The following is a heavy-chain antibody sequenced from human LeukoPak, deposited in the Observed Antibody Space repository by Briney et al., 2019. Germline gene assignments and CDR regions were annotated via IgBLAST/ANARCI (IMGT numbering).Heavy chain of an antibody. V-gene: IGHV1-69*13. CDR1: GGTFSSYA. J-gene: IGHJ4*02. Sequence: SVKVSCKASGGTFSSYAISWVRQAPGQGLEWMGRIIPIFGTANHAQKFQGRVTITADESTSTAYMELSSLRSEDTAVYYCARDQTGRGYSYGYYAYWGQGTLVTVSS. D-gene: IGHD5-18*01. CDR3: ARDQTGRGYSYGYYAY. CDR2: IIPIFGTA.